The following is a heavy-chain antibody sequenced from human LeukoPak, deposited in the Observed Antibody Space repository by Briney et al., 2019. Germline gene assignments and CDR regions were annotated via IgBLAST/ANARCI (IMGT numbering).Heavy chain of an antibody. CDR2: INHSGST. CDR3: ASLIAAAGTGVDY. J-gene: IGHJ4*02. CDR1: GGSFSGYY. V-gene: IGHV4-34*01. Sequence: SETLSLTCAVYGGSFSGYYWSWIRQPPGKGLEWIGEINHSGSTNYNPSLKSRVTISVDTSKNQFSLKLSSVTAADTAVYYCASLIAAAGTGVDYWGQGPLVTVSS. D-gene: IGHD6-13*01.